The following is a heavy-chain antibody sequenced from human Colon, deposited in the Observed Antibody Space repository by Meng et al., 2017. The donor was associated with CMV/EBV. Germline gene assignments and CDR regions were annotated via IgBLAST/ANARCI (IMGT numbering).Heavy chain of an antibody. V-gene: IGHV4-39*06. CDR2: IYYNGNT. CDR1: GGCISSSTYY. CDR3: ASITTFYTRFDY. Sequence: GGCISSSTYYWGWIRQPPGKGLEWIGSIYYNGNTYYSPSLPSLKSRVTISLDTSKSQFALKVTSVTAADTAMYYCASITTFYTRFDYWGQGSLVTVSS. D-gene: IGHD1-20*01. J-gene: IGHJ4*02.